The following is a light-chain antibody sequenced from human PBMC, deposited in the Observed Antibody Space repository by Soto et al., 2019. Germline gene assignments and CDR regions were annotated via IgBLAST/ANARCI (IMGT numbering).Light chain of an antibody. CDR3: QQRCNWPYLT. CDR1: QSVSGY. CDR2: DAS. V-gene: IGKV3-11*01. J-gene: IGKJ4*01. Sequence: EIVLTQSPDTLSLSPGERATLSCRASQSVSGYLGWYQQKPGQAPRLLIYDASNRDYGVPARFRGSGSGTTYTLTIASREPDDLSVYYCQQRCNWPYLTFGGGTRV.